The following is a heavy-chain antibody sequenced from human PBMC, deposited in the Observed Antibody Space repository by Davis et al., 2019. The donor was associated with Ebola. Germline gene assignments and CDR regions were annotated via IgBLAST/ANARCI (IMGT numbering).Heavy chain of an antibody. CDR2: INHSGST. Sequence: PSETLSLTCAVYGGSFSDYYWSWIRQPPGKGLEWIGEINHSGSTKYNPSLKSRVTISVDTSKNQFSLNLSSVTAADTAVYYCARTVLRFLEWLPSSNWFDPWGQGTLVTVSS. CDR1: GGSFSDYY. V-gene: IGHV4-34*01. J-gene: IGHJ5*02. D-gene: IGHD3-3*01. CDR3: ARTVLRFLEWLPSSNWFDP.